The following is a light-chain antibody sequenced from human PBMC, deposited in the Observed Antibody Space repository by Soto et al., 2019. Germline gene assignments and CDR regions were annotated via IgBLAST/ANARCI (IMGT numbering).Light chain of an antibody. J-gene: IGLJ1*01. CDR3: SAYTSSSTLV. V-gene: IGLV2-14*01. CDR1: SSDVGGYKY. Sequence: QSVLTQPASVSGSPGQSITISCTGTSSDVGGYKYVSWYQQHPGKAPKLMIYEVSNRPSGVSNRFSGSKSGNMASLTISGLQAEDEADYYCSAYTSSSTLVFGTGTKLTVL. CDR2: EVS.